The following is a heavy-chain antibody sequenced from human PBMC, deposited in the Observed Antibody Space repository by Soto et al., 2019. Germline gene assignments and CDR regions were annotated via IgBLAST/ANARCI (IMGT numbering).Heavy chain of an antibody. D-gene: IGHD5-18*01. CDR3: ARGKVVPRPSRGYSYRNPFDY. CDR1: GGCYIGYY. CDR2: INHSGST. J-gene: IGHJ4*02. V-gene: IGHV4-34*01. Sequence: SETLSLTCAVYGGCYIGYYWSWIRQPAGKGLEWIGEINHSGSTNYNPSLKSRVTISVDTSKNQFSLKLSSVTAADTAVYYCARGKVVPRPSRGYSYRNPFDYWGQGTLVTVSS.